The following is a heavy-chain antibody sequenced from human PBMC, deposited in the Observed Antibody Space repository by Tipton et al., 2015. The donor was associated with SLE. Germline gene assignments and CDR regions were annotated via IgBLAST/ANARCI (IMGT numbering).Heavy chain of an antibody. V-gene: IGHV4-4*07. D-gene: IGHD6-25*01. CDR3: ALAAAVGRIDY. CDR2: IYSSGYT. CDR1: GGSINSYY. J-gene: IGHJ4*02. Sequence: TLSLTCSVSGGSINSYYWTWIRQPAGKGLEWIGRIYSSGYTNYNPSLKSRVTMSVDASKSQFSLKLSSVTAADTAFYYCALAAAVGRIDYWGQGMAVTVSS.